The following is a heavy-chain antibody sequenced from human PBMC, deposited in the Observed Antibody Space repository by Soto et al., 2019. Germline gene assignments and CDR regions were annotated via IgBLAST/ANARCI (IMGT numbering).Heavy chain of an antibody. D-gene: IGHD4-17*01. CDR2: ISFDGSNK. CDR1: RFTFSRYD. J-gene: IGHJ4*02. V-gene: IGHV3-30-3*01. CDR3: ARVNYGDYAGPFDY. Sequence: GGSRLRYCAASRFTFSRYDMPWAPEAPGKGLEWVAVISFDGSNKYYADSVKGRFTISRDNSKNTLYLQMNSLSAEDTAVYYCARVNYGDYAGPFDYWGQGTLVPSPQ.